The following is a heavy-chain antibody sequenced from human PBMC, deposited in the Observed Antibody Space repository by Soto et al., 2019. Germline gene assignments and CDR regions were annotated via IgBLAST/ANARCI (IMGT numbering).Heavy chain of an antibody. J-gene: IGHJ4*02. CDR2: LTGSSSNI. D-gene: IGHD3-10*01. CDR1: GFSFSNYA. Sequence: GGSLRLSCAASGFSFSNYAMSWVRQAPGKGLEWISTLTGSSSNIYYADSVKGRFDISRDNSRNTLYLQMNSLTAEDTAVYYCANGRATYGLLTHDYWGQGTLVTVSS. V-gene: IGHV3-23*01. CDR3: ANGRATYGLLTHDY.